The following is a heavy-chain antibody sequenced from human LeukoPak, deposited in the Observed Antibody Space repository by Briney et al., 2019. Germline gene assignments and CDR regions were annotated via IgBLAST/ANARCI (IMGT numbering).Heavy chain of an antibody. V-gene: IGHV1-46*01. J-gene: IGHJ4*02. CDR2: INPSGGST. CDR3: ARDPYSGIPDDY. CDR1: GYTSTSYY. Sequence: ASVKVSCKASGYTSTSYYMHWVRQAPGQGLEWMGIINPSGGSTSYAQKFQGRVTMTRDTSTSTVYMELSSLRSEDTAVYYCARDPYSGIPDDYWGQGTLVTVSS. D-gene: IGHD1-26*01.